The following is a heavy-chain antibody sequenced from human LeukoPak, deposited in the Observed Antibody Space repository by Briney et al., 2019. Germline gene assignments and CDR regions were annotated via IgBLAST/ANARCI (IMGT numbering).Heavy chain of an antibody. V-gene: IGHV4-4*07. CDR1: GGSISNYY. Sequence: PSETLSLTCTVSGGSISNYYWSWIRQSAGKGLEWIGRIYTSGSTNYNPSLKNRVSMSVDTSKNQFSLRLRSVTAADTAVYYCARESGYYYDTSGYTFDYWGQGILVTVSS. CDR2: IYTSGST. CDR3: ARESGYYYDTSGYTFDY. D-gene: IGHD3-22*01. J-gene: IGHJ4*02.